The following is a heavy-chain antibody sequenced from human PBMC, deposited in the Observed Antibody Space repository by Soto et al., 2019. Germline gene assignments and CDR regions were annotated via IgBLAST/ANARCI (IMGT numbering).Heavy chain of an antibody. J-gene: IGHJ4*02. CDR2: ISYDGSNK. V-gene: IGHV3-30*18. D-gene: IGHD3-16*01. CDR1: GFTISSYG. Sequence: PGLSLGLSCAASGFTISSYGMHWVLQAAGKGLEWGAVISYDGSNKYYAGPVKGRLTISRDNSQNTLYLQMNSLRAEDTAVYYCAKDLWGSASPFDYWAQGTLVTLSS. CDR3: AKDLWGSASPFDY.